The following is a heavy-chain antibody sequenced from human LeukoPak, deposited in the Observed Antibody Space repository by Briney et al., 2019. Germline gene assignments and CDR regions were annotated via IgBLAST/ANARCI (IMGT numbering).Heavy chain of an antibody. Sequence: PGGSLRLSCAASGFTFSSNAMSWVRQAPGKGLEWVSTISGSGGSTYYADSVKGRFTISRDNAKNSLYLQMNSLRAEDTAVYYCAKGDAFDIWGQGTMVTVSS. CDR1: GFTFSSNA. V-gene: IGHV3-23*01. CDR2: ISGSGGST. J-gene: IGHJ3*02. CDR3: AKGDAFDI.